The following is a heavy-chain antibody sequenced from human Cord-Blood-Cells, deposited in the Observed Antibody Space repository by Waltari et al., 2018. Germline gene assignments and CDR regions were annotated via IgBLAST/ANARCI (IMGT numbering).Heavy chain of an antibody. CDR1: GGSFSGYY. D-gene: IGHD3-22*01. V-gene: IGHV4-34*01. CDR2: INHSGST. J-gene: IGHJ4*02. Sequence: QVQLQQWGAGLLNPSETLSLTCAVYGGSFSGYYWRLIRQPPGKGLEWIGEINHSGSTNYNPSLKSRVTISVDTSKNQFSLKLSSVTAADTAVYYCARGDDSSGYSTFDYWGQGTLVTVSS. CDR3: ARGDDSSGYSTFDY.